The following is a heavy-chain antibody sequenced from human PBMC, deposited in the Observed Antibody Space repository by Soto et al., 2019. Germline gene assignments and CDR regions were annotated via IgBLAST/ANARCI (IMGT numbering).Heavy chain of an antibody. CDR2: INVGNGDT. Sequence: QVQLVQSGAEVKEPGASVKVSCKASGYTFTTWPMHWVRQAPGQRLEWMGWINVGNGDTKYSQKFQGRVTITRDTAASTVYRKLSSLRSEDTAVYYCARHSSSWSFDYGAQGTLVTVSS. CDR1: GYTFTTWP. J-gene: IGHJ4*02. V-gene: IGHV1-3*01. D-gene: IGHD6-13*01. CDR3: ARHSSSWSFDY.